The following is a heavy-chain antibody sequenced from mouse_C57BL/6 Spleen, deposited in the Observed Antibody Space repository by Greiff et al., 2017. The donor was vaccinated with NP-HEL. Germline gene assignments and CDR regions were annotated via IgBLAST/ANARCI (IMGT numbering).Heavy chain of an antibody. V-gene: IGHV7-3*01. D-gene: IGHD1-3*01. CDR2: IRTKANGYTT. CDR1: GFTFTDYY. J-gene: IGHJ4*01. Sequence: EVQLVESGGGLVQPGGSLSLSCAASGFTFTDYYMSWVRQPPGKALEWLGFIRTKANGYTTEYSASVKGRFTISRDISQSILYRQMNALRAEDSATYDCARYIKGVARAMDYWGQGTSVTVSS. CDR3: ARYIKGVARAMDY.